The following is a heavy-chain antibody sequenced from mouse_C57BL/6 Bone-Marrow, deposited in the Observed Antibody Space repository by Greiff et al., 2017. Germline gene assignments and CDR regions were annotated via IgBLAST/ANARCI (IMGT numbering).Heavy chain of an antibody. CDR3: ASYYGSSYGGFAY. V-gene: IGHV2-6*01. CDR1: GFSLTSYG. Sequence: VKLQESGPGLVAPSQSLSITCTVSGFSLTSYGVDWVRQSPGKGLEWLGVIWGVGSTNYNSALKSRLSISKDNSKSQVFLKMNSLQTDDTAMYYCASYYGSSYGGFAYGGQGTLVTVSA. J-gene: IGHJ3*01. CDR2: IWGVGST. D-gene: IGHD1-1*01.